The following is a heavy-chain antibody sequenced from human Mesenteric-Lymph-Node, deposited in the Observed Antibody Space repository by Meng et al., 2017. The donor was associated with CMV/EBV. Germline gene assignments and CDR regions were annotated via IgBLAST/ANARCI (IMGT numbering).Heavy chain of an antibody. CDR1: GFTFSNYA. Sequence: GGSLRLSCAASGFTFSNYAMSWVRQAPGKGLEWVSAISGSGGSTYYVDSVKGRFTISRDNSKNTLYLQMNSLRAEDTAVYYCAKGNTLVVPAALGYWGQGTLVTVSS. CDR3: AKGNTLVVPAALGY. D-gene: IGHD2-2*01. V-gene: IGHV3-23*01. CDR2: ISGSGGST. J-gene: IGHJ4*02.